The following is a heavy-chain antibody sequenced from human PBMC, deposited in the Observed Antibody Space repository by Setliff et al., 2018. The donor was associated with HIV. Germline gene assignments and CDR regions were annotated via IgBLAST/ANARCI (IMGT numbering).Heavy chain of an antibody. CDR2: ISHSGST. J-gene: IGHJ4*02. CDR3: ARRPAAEGY. D-gene: IGHD6-13*01. V-gene: IGHV4-4*02. CDR1: GDSISSSNW. Sequence: SETLSLTCDVSGDSISSSNWWSWVRQSPGKGLEWIGEISHSGSTNYNPSLKSRVTISVDRSKIQFSLKLSSVTAADTAVYYCARRPAAEGYWGRGTLVTVSS.